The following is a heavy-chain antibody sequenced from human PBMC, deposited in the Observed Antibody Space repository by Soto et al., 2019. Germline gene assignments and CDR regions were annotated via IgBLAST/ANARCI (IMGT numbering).Heavy chain of an antibody. D-gene: IGHD6-19*01. CDR2: IYYSGST. CDR1: GGSISSSSYY. V-gene: IGHV4-39*01. J-gene: IGHJ4*02. CDR3: ARLGIAVAAPFDY. Sequence: SETLSLTCTVSGGSISSSSYYWGWIRQPPGKGLEWIGSIYYSGSTYYNPSLKSRVTISVDTSKNQFSLKLSSVTAADTAVYYCARLGIAVAAPFDYWGQGTLVTVSS.